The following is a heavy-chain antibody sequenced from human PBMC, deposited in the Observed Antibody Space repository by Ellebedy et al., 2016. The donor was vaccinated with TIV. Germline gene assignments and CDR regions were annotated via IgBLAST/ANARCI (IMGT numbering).Heavy chain of an antibody. V-gene: IGHV4-39*07. CDR1: GGSISSSSYY. D-gene: IGHD3-10*01. Sequence: SETLSLXXTVSGGSISSSSYYWGWIRQPPGKGLEWIGSIYYSGSTYYNPSLKSRVTISVDTSKNQFSLKLSSVTAADTAVYYCARDGDYYDAFDIWGQGTMVTVSS. CDR3: ARDGDYYDAFDI. J-gene: IGHJ3*02. CDR2: IYYSGST.